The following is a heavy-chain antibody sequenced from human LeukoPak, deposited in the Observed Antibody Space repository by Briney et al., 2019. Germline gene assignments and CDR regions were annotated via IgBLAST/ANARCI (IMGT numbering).Heavy chain of an antibody. CDR3: AKDLLVATTNLFDY. Sequence: GGSLRLSCAASGFTFSSYGMHWVRQAPGKGLEWVAFIRYDGSNKYYADSVKGRFTISRDNSKNTLYLQMNSLRAEDTAVYYCAKDLLVATTNLFDYWGQGTLVTVSS. CDR2: IRYDGSNK. J-gene: IGHJ4*02. D-gene: IGHD5-12*01. V-gene: IGHV3-30*02. CDR1: GFTFSSYG.